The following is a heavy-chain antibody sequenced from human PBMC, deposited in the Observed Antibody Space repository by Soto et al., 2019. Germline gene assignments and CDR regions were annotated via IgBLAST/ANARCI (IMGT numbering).Heavy chain of an antibody. D-gene: IGHD2-21*02. CDR2: IYHSGST. Sequence: PSETLSLTCAVSGYSISSGYYWGWIRQPPGKGLEWIGSIYHSGSTYYNPSLKSRVTISVDTSKNQFSLKLSSVTAADTAVYYCAREEGVHGGNSETFDYWGQGTLVTVSS. V-gene: IGHV4-38-2*02. CDR1: GYSISSGYY. CDR3: AREEGVHGGNSETFDY. J-gene: IGHJ4*02.